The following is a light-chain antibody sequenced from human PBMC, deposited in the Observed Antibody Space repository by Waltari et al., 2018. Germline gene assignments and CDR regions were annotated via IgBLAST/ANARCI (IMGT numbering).Light chain of an antibody. CDR3: QSYDSSLSVV. CDR2: GNS. CDR1: SSNIGAGRD. J-gene: IGLJ2*01. V-gene: IGLV1-40*01. Sequence: QSVLTQPPSVSGAPGQRVTISCTGSSSNIGAGRDVHWYQQLPGTAPKLLIYGNSNRPSGVPDRLSGSKSGTSASLAITGLQAEDEADYYCQSYDSSLSVVFGGGTKLTVL.